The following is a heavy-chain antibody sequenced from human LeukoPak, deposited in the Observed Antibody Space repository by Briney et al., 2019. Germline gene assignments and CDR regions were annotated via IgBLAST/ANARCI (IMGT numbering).Heavy chain of an antibody. CDR1: GGSFSGYY. J-gene: IGHJ6*01. CDR3: ARGSITIFGVVIRYYGMDV. D-gene: IGHD3-3*01. Sequence: PSETLSLTCAVYGGSFSGYYWSWIRQPPGKGLEWIGEINYSGSTNYNPSLKSRVTISVDTSKNQFSLKLSSVTAADTAVYYCARGSITIFGVVIRYYGMDVWGEGATVTVSS. V-gene: IGHV4-34*01. CDR2: INYSGST.